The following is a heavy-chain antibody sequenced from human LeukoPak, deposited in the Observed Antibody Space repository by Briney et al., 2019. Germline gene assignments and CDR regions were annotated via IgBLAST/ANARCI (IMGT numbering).Heavy chain of an antibody. Sequence: SETLSLTWPVFGGSFGGYSWGWIGHPQGKGLEWIGEINHSGSTNYNPSLKSRVTISVDTSKNQFSLKLSSVTAADTAVYYCARARPRYRDYWGQGTLVTVSS. CDR2: INHSGST. V-gene: IGHV4-34*01. CDR1: GGSFGGYS. J-gene: IGHJ4*02. CDR3: ARARPRYRDY. D-gene: IGHD1-26*01.